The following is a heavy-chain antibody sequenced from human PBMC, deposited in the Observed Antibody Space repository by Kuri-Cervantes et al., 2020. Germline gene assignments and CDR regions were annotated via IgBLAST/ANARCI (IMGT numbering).Heavy chain of an antibody. CDR2: IIPIFGTA. V-gene: IGHV1-69*06. Sequence: SVKVSCKASGGTFSSYAISWVRQAPGQGLEWMGGIIPIFGTANYAQEFQGRVTITADKSTSTAYMELSSLRSEDTAVYYCATDFRAVTAFDYWGQGTLVTVSS. CDR1: GGTFSSYA. D-gene: IGHD4-17*01. CDR3: ATDFRAVTAFDY. J-gene: IGHJ4*02.